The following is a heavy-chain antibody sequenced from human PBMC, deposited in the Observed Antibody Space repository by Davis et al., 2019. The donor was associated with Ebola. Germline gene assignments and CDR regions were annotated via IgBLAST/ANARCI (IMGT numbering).Heavy chain of an antibody. V-gene: IGHV1-2*02. CDR2: INPNSGGT. Sequence: ASVKVSCKASGYTFTGYYIHWVRQAPGQGLEWMGWINPNSGGTNYAQKLQGRVTMTTDTSTSTAYMELRSLRSDDTAVYYCARTRRIVVVPAAHYYYYYGMDVWGQGTTVTVSS. J-gene: IGHJ6*02. D-gene: IGHD2-2*01. CDR1: GYTFTGYY. CDR3: ARTRRIVVVPAAHYYYYYGMDV.